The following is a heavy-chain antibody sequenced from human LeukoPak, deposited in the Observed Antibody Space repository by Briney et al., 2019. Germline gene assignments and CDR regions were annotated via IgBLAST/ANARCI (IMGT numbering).Heavy chain of an antibody. V-gene: IGHV3-30*02. CDR1: GFTFSSYG. D-gene: IGHD3-22*01. CDR3: FYDSSGYYYVGVDY. Sequence: GGSLRLSCAASGFTFSSYGMHWVRQAPGKGLEWVAFIRYDGSNKYYADSVKGRFTISRDNSKNTLYLQMNSLRAEDTAVYYCFYDSSGYYYVGVDYWGQGTLVTVSS. CDR2: IRYDGSNK. J-gene: IGHJ4*02.